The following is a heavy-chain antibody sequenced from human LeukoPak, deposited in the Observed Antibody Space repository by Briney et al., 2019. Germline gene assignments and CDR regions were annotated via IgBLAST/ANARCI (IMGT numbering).Heavy chain of an antibody. CDR3: AREEFGVCF. Sequence: GGSLRLSCAASGFTFNSYYMNWVRQAPGKGLGWVSRINRDGSDTIYADSVKGRFTISRDNAKNTLFLQMNSLRAEDTAVYYCAREEFGVCFWGQGTLVTVSS. J-gene: IGHJ4*02. V-gene: IGHV3-74*01. D-gene: IGHD3-10*01. CDR1: GFTFNSYY. CDR2: INRDGSDT.